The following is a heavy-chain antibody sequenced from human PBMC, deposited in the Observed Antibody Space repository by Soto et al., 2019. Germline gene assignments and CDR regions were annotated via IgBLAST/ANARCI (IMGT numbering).Heavy chain of an antibody. J-gene: IGHJ6*02. CDR3: ARGGKGGSHFYGMEA. CDR1: GYSFSTYW. Sequence: GESLKISCVGSGYSFSTYWGAWVRQMPGKGLEWMGIFFPGDSDTRYSPSFQGQVTLSADKSISTAYLQWSSLRASDTAMYYCARGGKGGSHFYGMEAWGQGTTVTVSS. CDR2: FFPGDSDT. D-gene: IGHD1-26*01. V-gene: IGHV5-51*01.